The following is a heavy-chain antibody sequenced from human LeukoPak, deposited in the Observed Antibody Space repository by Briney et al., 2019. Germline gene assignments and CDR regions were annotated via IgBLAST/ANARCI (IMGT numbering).Heavy chain of an antibody. CDR1: GFTFSSYG. CDR2: ISATGGTI. CDR3: AREAPNCSSTSCLFDY. Sequence: GGSLRLSCAASGFTFSSYGMHWVRQAPGKGLEWVSYISATGGTIYYADSVKGRFTISRDNAKNSLYLQMNGLRAEDTAVYYCAREAPNCSSTSCLFDYWGQGTLVTVSS. V-gene: IGHV3-48*04. D-gene: IGHD2-2*01. J-gene: IGHJ4*02.